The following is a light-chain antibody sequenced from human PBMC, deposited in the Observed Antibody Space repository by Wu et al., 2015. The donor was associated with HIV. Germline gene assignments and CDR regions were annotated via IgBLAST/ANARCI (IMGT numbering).Light chain of an antibody. CDR1: QSVSSSY. CDR3: QHYGTPPHVGR. Sequence: EIVMTQSPATLSVSPGERATLSCRASQSVSSSYLAWYQQKPGQSPRLLIYGASSRATGIPDRFSGSGSGTDFTLTISRLEPEDFAVYYCQHYGTPPHVGRFGQGTKVEIK. J-gene: IGKJ1*01. CDR2: GAS. V-gene: IGKV3-20*01.